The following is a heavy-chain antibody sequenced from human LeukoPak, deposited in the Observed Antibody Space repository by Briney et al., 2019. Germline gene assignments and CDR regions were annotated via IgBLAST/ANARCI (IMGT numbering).Heavy chain of an antibody. V-gene: IGHV3-23*01. CDR1: GFTFSSYA. CDR2: ISGSGGST. CDR3: ARDERSPIVATIYFDY. D-gene: IGHD5-12*01. J-gene: IGHJ4*02. Sequence: GGSLRLSCAASGFTFSSYAMSWVRQAPGKGLEWVSAISGSGGSTYYADSVKGRFTISRDNSKNSLYLQMNSLRAEDTAVYYCARDERSPIVATIYFDYWGQGTLVTVSS.